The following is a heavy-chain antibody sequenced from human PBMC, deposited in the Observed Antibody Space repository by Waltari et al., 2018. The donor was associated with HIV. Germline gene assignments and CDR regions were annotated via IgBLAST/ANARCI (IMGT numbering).Heavy chain of an antibody. Sequence: QVQLVQSVAEIKTPRASVRVSCRASGYSFIDFDINWVRRAPGRGLEWVGWMNPDNGDAGYGHKFKGRFTLTRDTTTDTAYMDVTNLKSEDTAIYYCTKGRRGALFGDEWGQGTLVTVSS. D-gene: IGHD3-3*01. J-gene: IGHJ4*02. V-gene: IGHV1-8*02. CDR2: MNPDNGDA. CDR3: TKGRRGALFGDE. CDR1: GYSFIDFD.